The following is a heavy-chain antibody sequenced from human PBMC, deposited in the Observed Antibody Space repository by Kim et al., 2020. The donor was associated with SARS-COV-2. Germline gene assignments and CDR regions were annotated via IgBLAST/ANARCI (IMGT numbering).Heavy chain of an antibody. D-gene: IGHD5-18*01. V-gene: IGHV1-69*04. CDR3: ARDEYSYGYWFDP. J-gene: IGHJ5*02. Sequence: AQKVQGRVTITADKSTSTAYMGLSSLRSEDTAVYYCARDEYSYGYWFDPWGQGTLVTVSS.